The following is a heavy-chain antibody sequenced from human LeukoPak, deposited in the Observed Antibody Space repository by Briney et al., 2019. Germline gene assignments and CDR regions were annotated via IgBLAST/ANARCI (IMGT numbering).Heavy chain of an antibody. CDR1: GGTFSSYA. CDR3: AGGDHYDSSGYWVPFDY. D-gene: IGHD3-22*01. CDR2: IIPIFGTA. V-gene: IGHV1-69*05. Sequence: ASVKVSCKASGGTFSSYAISWVRQATGQGLEWMGGIIPIFGTANYAQKFQGRVTITTDESTSTAYMELSSLRSEDTAVYYCAGGDHYDSSGYWVPFDYWGQGTLVTVSS. J-gene: IGHJ4*02.